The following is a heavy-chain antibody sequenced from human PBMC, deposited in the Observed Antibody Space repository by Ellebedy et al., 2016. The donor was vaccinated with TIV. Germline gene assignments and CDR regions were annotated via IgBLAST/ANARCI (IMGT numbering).Heavy chain of an antibody. D-gene: IGHD3-22*01. V-gene: IGHV3-30-3*01. CDR2: IPYDGCDN. CDR3: ARSYYDSSSYLTWEYFQW. CDR1: GFTFSSYA. J-gene: IGHJ1*01. Sequence: GESLKISCAASGFTFSSYAMHSVRPAPGRGLSWVAAIPYDGCDNYCADSVRGRFTISRDNSKNTLYLQMNSLRAEDTAVYYCARSYYDSSSYLTWEYFQWWGQGTLVTVSS.